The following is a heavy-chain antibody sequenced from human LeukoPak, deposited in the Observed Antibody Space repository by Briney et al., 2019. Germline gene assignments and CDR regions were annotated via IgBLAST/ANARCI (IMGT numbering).Heavy chain of an antibody. Sequence: GGSLRLSCAASGFTFSCYWMNWVRQAPGKGLVWVSRIASDGSSTTYADSVKGRFSISRDNAKNTLYLQMNSLRVEDTAVYYCARGRPHGNDYWGQGTLVTVSS. CDR1: GFTFSCYW. CDR2: IASDGSST. D-gene: IGHD4-23*01. V-gene: IGHV3-74*01. J-gene: IGHJ4*02. CDR3: ARGRPHGNDY.